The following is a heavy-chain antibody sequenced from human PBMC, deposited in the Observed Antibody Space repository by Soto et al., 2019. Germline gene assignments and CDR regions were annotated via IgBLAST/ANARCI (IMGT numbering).Heavy chain of an antibody. Sequence: ASVKVSCKASGYTFTRYYIHWVRQAPGQGLEWMGIINPRGGSTTYAQKFQGRVTMTSDTSTSTAYMELRSLRSDDTAMYYCARSVGVLVPRLPPYYFDYWGPGTLVTVSS. CDR3: ARSVGVLVPRLPPYYFDY. J-gene: IGHJ4*02. CDR2: INPRGGST. D-gene: IGHD2-2*01. V-gene: IGHV1-46*01. CDR1: GYTFTRYY.